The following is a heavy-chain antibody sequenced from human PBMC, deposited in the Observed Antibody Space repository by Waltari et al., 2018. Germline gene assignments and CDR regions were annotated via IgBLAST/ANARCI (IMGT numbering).Heavy chain of an antibody. D-gene: IGHD1-26*01. Sequence: QVQLVQSGAEVKKPGASVKVSCKASGYTFTGYYMHWVRQAPGQGLEWMGRINPNSGGTNYAQKVQGRVTMTRDTSISTAYMELSRLRSDDTAVYYCARTRESYPLCFDYWGQGTLVTVSS. V-gene: IGHV1-2*06. CDR2: INPNSGGT. CDR3: ARTRESYPLCFDY. J-gene: IGHJ4*02. CDR1: GYTFTGYY.